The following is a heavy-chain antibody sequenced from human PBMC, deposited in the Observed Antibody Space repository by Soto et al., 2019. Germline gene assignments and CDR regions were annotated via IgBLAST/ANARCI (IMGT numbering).Heavy chain of an antibody. CDR1: GGSFSGYY. V-gene: IGHV4-34*01. CDR3: ARVYCSSTSCYYYYYYGMDV. Sequence: QVQLQQWGAGLLKPSETLSLTCAVYGGSFSGYYWSWIRQPPGKGLEWIGEINHSGSTNYNPSLKSRVTISVDTSKNQFSLKLSSVTAADTAVYYCARVYCSSTSCYYYYYYGMDVW. CDR2: INHSGST. D-gene: IGHD2-2*01. J-gene: IGHJ6*01.